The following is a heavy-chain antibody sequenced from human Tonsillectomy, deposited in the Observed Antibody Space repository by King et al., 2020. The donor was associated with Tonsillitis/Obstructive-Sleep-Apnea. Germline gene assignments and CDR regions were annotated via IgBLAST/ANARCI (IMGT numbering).Heavy chain of an antibody. Sequence: VQLVESGGGLVQPGGSLRISCAASGFTFSSYSMNWVRQAPGKGLEWVSYISSSSSTIYYADSVKGRFTISRDNAKNSLYLQMNSLRDEDTAVYYCAREGDYYGSGSYYTEYNWFDPWGQGTLVTVSS. V-gene: IGHV3-48*02. CDR1: GFTFSSYS. D-gene: IGHD3-10*01. J-gene: IGHJ5*02. CDR2: ISSSSSTI. CDR3: AREGDYYGSGSYYTEYNWFDP.